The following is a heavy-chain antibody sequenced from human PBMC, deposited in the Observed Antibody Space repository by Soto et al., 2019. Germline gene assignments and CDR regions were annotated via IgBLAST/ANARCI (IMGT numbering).Heavy chain of an antibody. Sequence: EVQLVESGGGLVQPGGSLKLSCAASGFTFSDSAMHWVRQASGKGLEWVGRIRSKPNTDATAYAASVKGRFTISRDDSNNTAYLQMNSLKTEESAVYYCTRHVDCSGGSCYSGYYYYMDVWGKGTTVTVSS. CDR1: GFTFSDSA. CDR3: TRHVDCSGGSCYSGYYYYMDV. CDR2: IRSKPNTDAT. V-gene: IGHV3-73*01. D-gene: IGHD2-15*01. J-gene: IGHJ6*03.